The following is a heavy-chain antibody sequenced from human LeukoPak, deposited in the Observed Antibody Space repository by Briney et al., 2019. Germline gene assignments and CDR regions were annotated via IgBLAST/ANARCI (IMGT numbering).Heavy chain of an antibody. Sequence: SETLSLTCTVSGGSISSYYWSWIRQPPGKGLEWIGYIYYSGSTNHNPSLKSRVTISVDTSKNQFSLKLSSVTAADTAVYYCARLYDFWSGYPFPIPTYFDYWGQGTLVTVSS. CDR3: ARLYDFWSGYPFPIPTYFDY. CDR2: IYYSGST. V-gene: IGHV4-59*08. CDR1: GGSISSYY. J-gene: IGHJ4*02. D-gene: IGHD3-3*01.